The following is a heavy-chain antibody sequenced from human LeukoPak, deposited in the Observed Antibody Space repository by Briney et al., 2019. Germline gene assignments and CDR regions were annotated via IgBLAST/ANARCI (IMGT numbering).Heavy chain of an antibody. J-gene: IGHJ4*02. CDR2: IYYSGST. CDR1: GGSISSSSYY. Sequence: KPSETLSLTCTVSGGSISSSSYYWGWIRQPPGKGLEWIGGIYYSGSTYYNPSLKSRVTISVDTSKNQFSLKRSSVTAADTAVYYCARESRGSSWSTIDYWGQGTLVTVSS. V-gene: IGHV4-39*07. CDR3: ARESRGSSWSTIDY. D-gene: IGHD6-13*01.